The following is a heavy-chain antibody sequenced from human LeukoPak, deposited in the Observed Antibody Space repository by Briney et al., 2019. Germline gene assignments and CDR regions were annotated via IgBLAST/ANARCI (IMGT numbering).Heavy chain of an antibody. V-gene: IGHV4-30-2*01. CDR2: IYHSGST. CDR1: GGSISSGGYY. Sequence: SETLSLTCTVSGGSISSGGYYWSWIRQPPGKGLEWIGYIYHSGSTYYNPSLKSRVTISVDRSKNQFSLKLSSVTAADTAVYYCARDLEGSVFDYWGQGTLVTVSS. CDR3: ARDLEGSVFDY. J-gene: IGHJ4*02. D-gene: IGHD3-10*01.